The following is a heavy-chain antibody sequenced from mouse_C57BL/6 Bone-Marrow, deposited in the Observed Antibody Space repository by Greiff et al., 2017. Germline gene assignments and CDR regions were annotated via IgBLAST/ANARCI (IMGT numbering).Heavy chain of an antibody. D-gene: IGHD2-3*01. CDR1: GFTFSDYG. CDR2: ISNLAYSI. Sequence: EVKLVESGGGLVQPGGSLTLSCAASGFTFSDYGMAWVRQAPRKGPEWVAFISNLAYSIYSADTVTGRFTISRANAKNTLYLEMCSLRSEDTAMYYYASLSGAYAMDYWGQGTSVTVSS. V-gene: IGHV5-15*01. CDR3: ASLSGAYAMDY. J-gene: IGHJ4*01.